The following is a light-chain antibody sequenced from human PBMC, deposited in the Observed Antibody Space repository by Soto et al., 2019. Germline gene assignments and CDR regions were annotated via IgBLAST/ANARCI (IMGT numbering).Light chain of an antibody. Sequence: QSALTQPPSASGSPGQSVTISCTGTSSDVGGYNYVSWYQQHPGKAPKCMIYEVTKRPSGVPDRFSGSKSGNTASLTVSELQPEDEADYYCNSYAGRNTWVFGGGTKVTVL. J-gene: IGLJ3*02. V-gene: IGLV2-8*01. CDR2: EVT. CDR1: SSDVGGYNY. CDR3: NSYAGRNTWV.